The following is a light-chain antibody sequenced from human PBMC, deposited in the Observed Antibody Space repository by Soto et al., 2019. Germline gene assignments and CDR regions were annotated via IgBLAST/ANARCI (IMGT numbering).Light chain of an antibody. J-gene: IGKJ5*01. CDR1: QSVSTT. CDR2: GAF. Sequence: EFVLTQSPATLSVSPGQRASLSCRASQSVSTTVAWYHQKPGQPPRLLIYGAFNRAAGIPARFSGSGSGTDFTLTISSLEPEDSAVYYCQQRNIWPPVTFGQGTRLEIK. CDR3: QQRNIWPPVT. V-gene: IGKV3-11*01.